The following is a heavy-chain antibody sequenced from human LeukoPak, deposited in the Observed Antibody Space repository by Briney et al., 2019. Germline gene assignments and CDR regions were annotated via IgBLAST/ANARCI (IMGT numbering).Heavy chain of an antibody. J-gene: IGHJ4*02. D-gene: IGHD3-9*01. CDR3: AKVPRGYFDWLFDY. CDR1: GFTFSSYA. Sequence: GGSLRLSCAASGFTFSSYAMSWVRQAPGKGLEWVSAISGSGGSTYYADSVKGRFTISRDDSKNTLYLQMNSLRAEDTAVYYCAKVPRGYFDWLFDYWGQGTLVTVSS. CDR2: ISGSGGST. V-gene: IGHV3-23*01.